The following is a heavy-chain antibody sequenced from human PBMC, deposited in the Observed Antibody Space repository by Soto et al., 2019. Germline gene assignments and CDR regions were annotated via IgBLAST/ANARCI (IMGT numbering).Heavy chain of an antibody. CDR2: INHSGST. D-gene: IGHD4-17*01. J-gene: IGHJ2*01. Sequence: PSETLSLTCAVYGGSFSGYYWSWIRQPPGKGLEWIGEINHSGSTNFNPSLKSRVSISVDTSKKQFSLKLSSVTAADTAVYYCAAHLKTTVTAYWYFDLWGRGTLVTV. CDR3: AAHLKTTVTAYWYFDL. V-gene: IGHV4-34*01. CDR1: GGSFSGYY.